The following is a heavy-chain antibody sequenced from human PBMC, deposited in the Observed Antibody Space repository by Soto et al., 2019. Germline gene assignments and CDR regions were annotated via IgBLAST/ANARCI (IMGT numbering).Heavy chain of an antibody. CDR2: INHSGST. Sequence: QVQLQQWGAGLLKPSETLSLTCAVYGGSFSGYYWSWIRQPPGKGLEWIGEINHSGSTNYNPSLKSRVTISVDTSKNQFSLKLSSVTAADTAVYYCARGGGYSSGWYRPTSYYFDYWGQGTLVTVSS. CDR1: GGSFSGYY. CDR3: ARGGGYSSGWYRPTSYYFDY. J-gene: IGHJ4*02. V-gene: IGHV4-34*01. D-gene: IGHD6-19*01.